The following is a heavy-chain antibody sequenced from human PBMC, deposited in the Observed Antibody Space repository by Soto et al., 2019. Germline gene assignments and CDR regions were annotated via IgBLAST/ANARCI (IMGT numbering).Heavy chain of an antibody. CDR2: IYYSRST. CDR3: ARRYCSGGSCYFDY. D-gene: IGHD2-15*01. CDR1: GGSISSSSYY. Sequence: PSETLSLTCTVSGGSISSSSYYWGWIRQPPGKGLEWIGSIYYSRSTYYNPSLKSRVTISVDTSKNQFSLKLSSVTAADTAVYYCARRYCSGGSCYFDYWGQGTLVTVSS. J-gene: IGHJ4*02. V-gene: IGHV4-39*01.